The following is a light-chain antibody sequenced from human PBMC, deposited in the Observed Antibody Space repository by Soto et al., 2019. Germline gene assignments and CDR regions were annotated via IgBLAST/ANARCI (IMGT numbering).Light chain of an antibody. CDR2: GAS. J-gene: IGKJ5*01. CDR3: QQYGSSPPIT. Sequence: EIVLTQSPGTLSLFPGERATISCRDSQSVSSSYLAWYQQKPGQAPRLLIYGASSRATGIPDRFSGSGSGTDFTLTISRLEPEDFAVYYCQQYGSSPPITFGQGTRLEIK. V-gene: IGKV3-20*01. CDR1: QSVSSSY.